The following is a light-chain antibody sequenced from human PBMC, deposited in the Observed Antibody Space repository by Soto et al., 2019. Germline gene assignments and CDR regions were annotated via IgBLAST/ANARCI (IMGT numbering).Light chain of an antibody. V-gene: IGLV2-23*02. CDR2: EVS. CDR1: SSDVGSYNL. Sequence: QSALTQPASVSGSPGQSITISCTGTSSDVGSYNLVSWYQQHPGKAPKLMIYEVSKRPSGVSNLFSGSKSGNTASLTISGLQAEDEADYYCCSYAGSSTWVFGGGTKLPVL. CDR3: CSYAGSSTWV. J-gene: IGLJ3*02.